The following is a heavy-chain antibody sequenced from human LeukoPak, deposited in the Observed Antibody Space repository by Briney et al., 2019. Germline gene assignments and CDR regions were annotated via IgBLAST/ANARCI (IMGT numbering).Heavy chain of an antibody. CDR2: FDPEDGET. CDR1: GYTLTELS. J-gene: IGHJ4*02. Sequence: ASVKVSCKVSGYTLTELSMHWVRQAPGKGLEWMGGFDPEDGETIYAQKFQGRVTMTEDTSTDTAYMELSSLRSEDTAVYYCATVLGYCSSTSCYWNFDYWGQGTLVTVSS. D-gene: IGHD2-2*01. CDR3: ATVLGYCSSTSCYWNFDY. V-gene: IGHV1-24*01.